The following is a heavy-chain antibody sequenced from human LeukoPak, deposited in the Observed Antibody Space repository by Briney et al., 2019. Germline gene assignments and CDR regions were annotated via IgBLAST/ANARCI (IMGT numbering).Heavy chain of an antibody. CDR3: AKGSLGYSSGWYVYNY. V-gene: IGHV3-30-3*01. CDR2: ISYDGSNK. J-gene: IGHJ4*02. Sequence: GGSLRLSCAASGFTFSSYAMHWVRQAPGKGLEWVAVISYDGSNKYYADSVKGRFTISRDNSKNTLYLQMNSLRAEDTAVYYCAKGSLGYSSGWYVYNYWGQGTLVTVSS. CDR1: GFTFSSYA. D-gene: IGHD6-19*01.